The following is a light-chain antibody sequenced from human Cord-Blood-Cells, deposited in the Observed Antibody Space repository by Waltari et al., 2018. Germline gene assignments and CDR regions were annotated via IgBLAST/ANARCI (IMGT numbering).Light chain of an antibody. CDR1: SSYVGGYNY. V-gene: IGLV2-14*01. J-gene: IGLJ3*02. CDR3: SSYTSSSTV. CDR2: DVS. Sequence: QSALTQPASVSGSPGQSITISGTGTSSYVGGYNYVSWYQQHPGKAPTLMIYDVSNRPSGVSNRFSCSKSGNTVSLTISGLQAEDEADYYCSSYTSSSTVFGGGTKLTVL.